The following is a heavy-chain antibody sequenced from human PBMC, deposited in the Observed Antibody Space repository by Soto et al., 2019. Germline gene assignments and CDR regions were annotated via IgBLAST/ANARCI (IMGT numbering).Heavy chain of an antibody. CDR3: TKDKHRSRGGRYNKDYVTSTHDYKGLHYSGVDV. CDR2: IDTSGGVT. Sequence: GGSLRLSCTASGLTFSSLFMNWVRQAPGKGPEWVSGIDTSGGVTKYADSVKGRFTISRDNSKNTLYLQMNSLRAEDTALYNCTKDKHRSRGGRYNKDYVTSTHDYKGLHYSGVDVWGKGTTVTVTS. J-gene: IGHJ6*04. D-gene: IGHD3-16*01. V-gene: IGHV3-23*01. CDR1: GLTFSSLF.